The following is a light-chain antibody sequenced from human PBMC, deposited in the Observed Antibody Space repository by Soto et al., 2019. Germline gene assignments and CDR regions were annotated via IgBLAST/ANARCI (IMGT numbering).Light chain of an antibody. Sequence: QSVLTQPASVSGSPGQSITISCTGTSSDVGGYNYVSWYQQHPGKAPKLMIYEVTNRPSGVSHRFSGSKSGNTASLTISGLQAEDEADYYCSPCTGSSTYVFGAGTKLTVL. J-gene: IGLJ1*01. CDR2: EVT. V-gene: IGLV2-14*01. CDR1: SSDVGGYNY. CDR3: SPCTGSSTYV.